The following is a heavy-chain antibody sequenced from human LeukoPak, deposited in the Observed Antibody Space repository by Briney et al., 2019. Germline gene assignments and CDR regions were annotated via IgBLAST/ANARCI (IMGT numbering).Heavy chain of an antibody. CDR2: INHSGST. CDR3: ARGMLGGSDY. Sequence: PSETLSLTCAVYGGSFSGYYWSWIRQPPGKGLEWIGEINHSGSTNYNPSLKSRVTISVDTSKNQFSLKLSSVTAADTAVYYCARGMLGGSDYWGQGTLVTVSS. V-gene: IGHV4-34*01. CDR1: GGSFSGYY. D-gene: IGHD1-26*01. J-gene: IGHJ4*02.